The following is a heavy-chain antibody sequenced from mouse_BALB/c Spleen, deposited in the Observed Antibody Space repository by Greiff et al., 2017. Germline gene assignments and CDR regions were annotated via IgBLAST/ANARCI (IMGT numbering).Heavy chain of an antibody. CDR3: AREWLLRYYAMDY. CDR1: GFSLTGYG. D-gene: IGHD2-3*01. Sequence: QVQLKQSGPGLVAPSQSLSITCTVSGFSLTGYGVNWVRQPPGKGLEWLGMIWGDGSTDYNSALKSRLSISKDNSKSQVFLKMNSLQTDDTARYYFAREWLLRYYAMDYWGQGTSVTVSA. V-gene: IGHV2-6-7*01. CDR2: IWGDGST. J-gene: IGHJ4*01.